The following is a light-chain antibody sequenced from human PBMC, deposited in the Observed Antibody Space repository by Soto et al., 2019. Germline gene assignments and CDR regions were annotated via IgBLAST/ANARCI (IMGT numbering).Light chain of an antibody. CDR2: SNN. CDR3: AAWDDSLNGHAV. V-gene: IGLV1-44*01. CDR1: SSNIGSNS. Sequence: QSVLTQPPSASGTPGQRVTISCSGSSSNIGSNSVNWYRQLPGTAPKLLIYSNNQRPSGVPDRLSGSKSGTSASLGISDLRSEDEADYYCAAWDDSLNGHAVFGGGTKLTVL. J-gene: IGLJ2*01.